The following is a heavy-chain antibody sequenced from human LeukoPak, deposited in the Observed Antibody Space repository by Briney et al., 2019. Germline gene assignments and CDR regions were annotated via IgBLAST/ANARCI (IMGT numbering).Heavy chain of an antibody. CDR2: INHSGST. Sequence: PSETLSLTCAVYGGSFSGYYWSWIRQPPGKGLEWIGEINHSGSTNYNPPLKSRVTISVDTSKNQFSLKLSSVTAADTAVYYCARIRRGRQQLVPFDYWGQGTLVTVSS. V-gene: IGHV4-34*01. CDR1: GGSFSGYY. D-gene: IGHD6-13*01. CDR3: ARIRRGRQQLVPFDY. J-gene: IGHJ4*02.